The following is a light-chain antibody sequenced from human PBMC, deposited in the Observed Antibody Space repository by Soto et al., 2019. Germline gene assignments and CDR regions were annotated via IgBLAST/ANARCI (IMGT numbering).Light chain of an antibody. J-gene: IGKJ5*01. V-gene: IGKV3-11*01. CDR3: QQRYKWPPIT. CDR2: DAS. CDR1: QSVIIY. Sequence: EIVLTQSPATLSLSPGERATLSCRASQSVIIYLAWYQQKPGQAPRLLIYDASNRATGVPARFSGSGSGTDFTLTISSLEPEDFAVYYCQQRYKWPPITFGQGTRLEIK.